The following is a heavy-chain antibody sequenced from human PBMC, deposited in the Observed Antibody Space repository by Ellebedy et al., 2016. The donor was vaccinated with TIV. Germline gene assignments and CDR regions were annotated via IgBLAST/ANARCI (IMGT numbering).Heavy chain of an antibody. V-gene: IGHV2-26*01. J-gene: IGHJ4*02. CDR3: ARAVKYCGGDCTHKFDY. CDR2: SSSYDEK. CDR1: GFSLTNIIMG. Sequence: SGPTLVKPKETLTLTCTVSGFSLTNIIMGVSWIRQAPGKALEWLAHSSSYDEKFYSTSLKTRLGISRDTSKSQVVLTMTNMDPLDTGTYYCARAVKYCGGDCTHKFDYWGQGIPVTVSS. D-gene: IGHD2-21*02.